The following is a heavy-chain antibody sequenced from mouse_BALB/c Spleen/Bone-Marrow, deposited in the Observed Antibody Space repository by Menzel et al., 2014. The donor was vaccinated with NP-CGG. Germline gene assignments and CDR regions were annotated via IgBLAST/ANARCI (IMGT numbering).Heavy chain of an antibody. CDR2: INPDSSTL. CDR3: ARPVYRYDPPAY. D-gene: IGHD2-14*01. V-gene: IGHV4-1*02. CDR1: GFDFSRYW. J-gene: IGHJ2*01. Sequence: EVQRVESGGGLVQPGGSLKLSCAASGFDFSRYWMSWVRQAPGKGLEWIGEINPDSSTLNYTPSLKDKFIISRDNAKNTLYLQMNKVRSEGTALYYCARPVYRYDPPAYWGQGTTLTVSS.